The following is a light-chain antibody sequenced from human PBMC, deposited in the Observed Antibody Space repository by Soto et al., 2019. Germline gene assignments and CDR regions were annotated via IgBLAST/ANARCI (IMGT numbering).Light chain of an antibody. CDR3: QQYQNLWT. V-gene: IGKV3-15*01. CDR1: QSVSSSY. Sequence: EIVLTQSPATLSVSPGERATLSCRASQSVSSSYLAWYQQKPGQAPRLLIYRASRRATGIPARFSGSGSGTEFTLTINSLQSEDFAVYYCQQYQNLWTFGQGTKVDI. CDR2: RAS. J-gene: IGKJ1*01.